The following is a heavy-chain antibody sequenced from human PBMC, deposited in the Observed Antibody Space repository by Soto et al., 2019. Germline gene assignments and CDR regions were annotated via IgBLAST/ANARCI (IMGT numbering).Heavy chain of an antibody. V-gene: IGHV3-23*01. CDR1: GFTFSNYA. CDR2: ISGSGGRA. J-gene: IGHJ4*02. CDR3: AKAYFVWSSEQPYYFDY. Sequence: EVQLLDSGGGLVQPGGSLRLSCAASGFTFSNYAMTWVRQGPGKGLEWVSGISGSGGRAYYADSVKGRFTISRDNSKSTLDLQMKSLRGEDTAVYYCAKAYFVWSSEQPYYFDYWGQGTLVTVSS. D-gene: IGHD2-21*01.